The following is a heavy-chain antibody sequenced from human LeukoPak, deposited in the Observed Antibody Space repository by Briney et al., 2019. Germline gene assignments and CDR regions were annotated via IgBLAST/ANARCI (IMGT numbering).Heavy chain of an antibody. Sequence: PGGSLRLSCAASGXIFSSYSMNWVRQAPGKGLEWVSYISSSGSTIYYADSVKGRFTISRDNAKNSLYLQMNSLRAEDTAVYYCARDGHRYFDYWGQGTLVTVSS. J-gene: IGHJ4*02. V-gene: IGHV3-48*04. CDR3: ARDGHRYFDY. CDR2: ISSSGSTI. D-gene: IGHD2-21*01. CDR1: GXIFSSYS.